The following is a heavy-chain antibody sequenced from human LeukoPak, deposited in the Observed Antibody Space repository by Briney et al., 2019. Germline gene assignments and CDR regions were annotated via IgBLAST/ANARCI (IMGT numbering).Heavy chain of an antibody. V-gene: IGHV3-21*01. CDR2: ISSSSSYI. Sequence: GGSLRLSCVVSGFTFKTYSMNWVRQAPGKGLEWVSSISSSSSYIYYADSVKGRFTISRDNAKNSLYLQMNSLRAEDTAVYYCARLYYYGSGNYFDYWGQGTLVTVSS. D-gene: IGHD3-10*01. CDR1: GFTFKTYS. J-gene: IGHJ4*02. CDR3: ARLYYYGSGNYFDY.